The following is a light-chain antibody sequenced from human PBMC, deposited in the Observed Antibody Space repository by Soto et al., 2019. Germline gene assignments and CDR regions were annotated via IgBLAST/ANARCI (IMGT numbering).Light chain of an antibody. V-gene: IGLV2-23*02. J-gene: IGLJ2*01. CDR1: SSDVGNYSL. CDR3: CSLPDSTTVL. Sequence: QSALTQPASVSGSPGQSMTISCTGTSSDVGNYSLVSWYQQHPGEAPKLMIYEVSKRPSGVSNRFSASKSGNTASLTISGLKADDEADYYCCSLPDSTTVLFGGGTKLTVL. CDR2: EVS.